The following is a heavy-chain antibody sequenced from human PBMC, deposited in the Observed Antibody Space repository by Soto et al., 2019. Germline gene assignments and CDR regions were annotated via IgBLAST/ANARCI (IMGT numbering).Heavy chain of an antibody. CDR3: AKDSLIGIATTRYFDY. V-gene: IGHV3-23*01. CDR2: ISGSGGST. D-gene: IGHD1-26*01. Sequence: LRLSCAASGFTFSSYAMSWVRQAPGKGLEWVSAISGSGGSTYYADSVKGRFTISRDNSKNTLYLQMNSLRAEDTAVYYCAKDSLIGIATTRYFDYWGQGTLVTVSS. J-gene: IGHJ4*02. CDR1: GFTFSSYA.